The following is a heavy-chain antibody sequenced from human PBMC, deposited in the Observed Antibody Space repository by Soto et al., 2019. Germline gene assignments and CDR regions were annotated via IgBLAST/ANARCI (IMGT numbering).Heavy chain of an antibody. CDR3: TTEFEGGSGSYYGLPPFDP. J-gene: IGHJ5*02. V-gene: IGHV3-15*07. Sequence: GGSLRLSCAASGFTFSNAWMNWVRQAPGKGLEWVGRIKSKTDGGTTDYAAPVKGRFTISRDDSKNTLYLQMNSLKTEDTAVYYCTTEFEGGSGSYYGLPPFDPWGQGTLVTVSS. D-gene: IGHD1-26*01. CDR2: IKSKTDGGTT. CDR1: GFTFSNAW.